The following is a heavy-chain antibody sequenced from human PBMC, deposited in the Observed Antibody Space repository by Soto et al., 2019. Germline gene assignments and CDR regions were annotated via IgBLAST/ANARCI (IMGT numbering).Heavy chain of an antibody. J-gene: IGHJ4*02. CDR3: AKATTNGGWFNPFDS. Sequence: GGSLRLSCAASGFSFVNYAMNWVRQAPGKGLEWVSGLSGSGTSTYYADSVKGRFTISRDNSRDTLFLQMNSLTADDTAVYYCAKATTNGGWFNPFDSWGQGVLVTVSS. V-gene: IGHV3-23*01. CDR1: GFSFVNYA. D-gene: IGHD6-19*01. CDR2: LSGSGTST.